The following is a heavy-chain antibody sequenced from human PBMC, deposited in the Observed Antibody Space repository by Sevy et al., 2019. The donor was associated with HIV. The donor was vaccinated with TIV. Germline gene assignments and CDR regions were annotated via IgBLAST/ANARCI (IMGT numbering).Heavy chain of an antibody. CDR3: STDSIILLLVTNGMDV. CDR1: GFTFSYAW. CDR2: IQSKADGGTI. D-gene: IGHD2-8*02. Sequence: GGSLRLSCAASGFTFSYAWMNWVRQAPGKGLEWVGRIQSKADGGTIDYAAPVKGRFTISRDDSQNTLYLQMNSLKTEDTAVYYCSTDSIILLLVTNGMDVWGQGTTVTVSS. V-gene: IGHV3-15*01. J-gene: IGHJ6*02.